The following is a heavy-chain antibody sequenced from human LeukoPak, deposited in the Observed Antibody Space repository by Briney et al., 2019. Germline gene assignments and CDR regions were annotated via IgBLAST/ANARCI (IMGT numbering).Heavy chain of an antibody. J-gene: IGHJ6*02. CDR2: ISAYSGNT. D-gene: IGHD5-24*01. CDR3: ARDGVEMATYYYYAMDV. Sequence: ASVKVSCKASGFTFTSYGFNWVRQAPGQGLEWMGWISAYSGNTNFAQKFQGRVTMTTDTSTSTAYMELRSLRSDDTAVYYCARDGVEMATYYYYAMDVWGQGTTVNVSS. V-gene: IGHV1-18*04. CDR1: GFTFTSYG.